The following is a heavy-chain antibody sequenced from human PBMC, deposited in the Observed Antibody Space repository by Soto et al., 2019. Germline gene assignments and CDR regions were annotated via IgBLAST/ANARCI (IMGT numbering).Heavy chain of an antibody. D-gene: IGHD3-16*01. V-gene: IGHV1-3*01. CDR3: ARENQFGS. J-gene: IGHJ5*02. CDR1: GYIFVTYD. Sequence: QVQLVQSGAEVKKPGASVKVSCEASGYIFVTYDIHWVRQAPGQRLEWMGWINVGNGDTAYSRNFQGRIVITRDTSANTVHMELSSLRSEDTAIYYCARENQFGSWGQGTLVTVSS. CDR2: INVGNGDT.